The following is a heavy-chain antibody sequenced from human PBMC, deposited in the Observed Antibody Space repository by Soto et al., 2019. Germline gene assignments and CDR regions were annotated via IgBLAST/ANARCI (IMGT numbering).Heavy chain of an antibody. CDR2: ICCGGST. J-gene: IGHJ4*02. Sequence: SETLSHTWCVNGDSINSGSVYWSWIRQSPGKGLEWIGYICCGGSTFYNPSLKSRITMSEDMSKNQFSLNLSSVTAADAAVYYCARYCSSTSCLNFDYWGQGILVTVSS. CDR1: GDSINSGSVY. D-gene: IGHD2-2*01. V-gene: IGHV4-30-4*01. CDR3: ARYCSSTSCLNFDY.